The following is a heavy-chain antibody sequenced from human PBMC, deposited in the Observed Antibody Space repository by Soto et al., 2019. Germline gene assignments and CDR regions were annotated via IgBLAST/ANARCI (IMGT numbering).Heavy chain of an antibody. D-gene: IGHD2-2*01. V-gene: IGHV1-18*01. CDR2: ISTNTGNT. CDR1: GYTFTGYG. J-gene: IGHJ2*01. Sequence: QVQLVQSGTEVKKPGASVKVSCRASGYTFTGYGISWVRQAPGQGIEWMGWISTNTGNTKYAQKLQGRVTMTRDPSTNSVFMELRSLRSDDTAVYYCARGVVVVAAAMFRYFDLWGRGTLVTVSS. CDR3: ARGVVVVAAAMFRYFDL.